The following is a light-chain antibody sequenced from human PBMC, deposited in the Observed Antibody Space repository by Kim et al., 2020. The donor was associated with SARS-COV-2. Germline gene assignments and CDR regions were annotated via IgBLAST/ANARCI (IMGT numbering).Light chain of an antibody. CDR3: QQYNNWPLT. CDR1: QSVSSN. Sequence: EIVMTQSPATLSVSPGERATLSCRASQSVSSNLAWYQQKPGQAPRLIIYGASTRATGIPARFSGSESGTKYTPTISSLQSEDFAVYYCQQYNNWPLTFGQGTKVDIK. V-gene: IGKV3-15*01. CDR2: GAS. J-gene: IGKJ1*01.